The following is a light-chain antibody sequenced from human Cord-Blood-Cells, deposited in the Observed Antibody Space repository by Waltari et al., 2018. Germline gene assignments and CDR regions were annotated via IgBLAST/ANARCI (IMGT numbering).Light chain of an antibody. Sequence: DTQMTQSPSTLSASVGVRVTLTCRASQSISSWLAWYQPKPGKAHKLLIYQASSLESGVPSRFSGSGSGTEFTLTISSLQPDGFAAYYCQQYNSYPYTFGQGTKLEIK. CDR2: QAS. CDR3: QQYNSYPYT. V-gene: IGKV1-5*03. J-gene: IGKJ2*01. CDR1: QSISSW.